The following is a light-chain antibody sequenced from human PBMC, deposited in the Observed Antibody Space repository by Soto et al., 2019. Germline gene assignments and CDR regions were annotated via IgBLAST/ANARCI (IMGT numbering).Light chain of an antibody. CDR1: QSVSNY. CDR2: DAS. J-gene: IGKJ5*01. CDR3: QQRSNWPPST. V-gene: IGKV3-11*01. Sequence: EIVMTQSPATLSLSPGERATLSCRASQSVSNYLAWYQQKPGQAPRLLIYDASNRSTGIPARFSGSGSGTDFTLTISSLEPEDYAVYYCQQRSNWPPSTFGQGTRLEIK.